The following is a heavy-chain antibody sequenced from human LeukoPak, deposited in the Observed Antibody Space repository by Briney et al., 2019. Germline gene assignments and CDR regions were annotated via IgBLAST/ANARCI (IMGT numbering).Heavy chain of an antibody. CDR2: ISYDGSNK. J-gene: IGHJ4*02. CDR1: GFTFSSYA. Sequence: GGSLRLSCAASGFTFSSYATHWVRQAPGKGLEWVAVISYDGSNKYYADSVKGRFTISRDNSKNTLYLQMNSLRAEDTAVYYCARNYYGSGSYYTPGYWGQGTLVTVSS. CDR3: ARNYYGSGSYYTPGY. D-gene: IGHD3-10*01. V-gene: IGHV3-30*04.